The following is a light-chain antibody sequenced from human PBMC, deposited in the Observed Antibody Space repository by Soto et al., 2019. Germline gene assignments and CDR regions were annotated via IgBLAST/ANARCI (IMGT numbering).Light chain of an antibody. J-gene: IGKJ3*01. CDR2: GAS. CDR1: QSVASSY. V-gene: IGKV3-20*01. Sequence: EIVVTQSPGTLSLSPGERVTLSCRASQSVASSYFAWYQQKPGQAPRLLIHGASTRATGIPDRFSGSGSGTDFTLTIARLEPEDFAVYYCQHYGTSPFTFGPGTKVDIK. CDR3: QHYGTSPFT.